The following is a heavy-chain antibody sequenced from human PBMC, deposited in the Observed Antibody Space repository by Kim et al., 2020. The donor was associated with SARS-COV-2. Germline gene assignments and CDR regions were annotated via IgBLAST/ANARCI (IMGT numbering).Heavy chain of an antibody. CDR3: ARDQDVVVTAIPKPYNWFDP. D-gene: IGHD2-21*02. Sequence: RFTISRDNSKNTLYLQMNSLRAEDTAVYYCARDQDVVVTAIPKPYNWFDPWGQGTLVTVSS. J-gene: IGHJ5*02. V-gene: IGHV3-30*07.